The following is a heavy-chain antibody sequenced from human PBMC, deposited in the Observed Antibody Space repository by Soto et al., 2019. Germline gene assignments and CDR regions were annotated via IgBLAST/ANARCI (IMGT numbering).Heavy chain of an antibody. CDR3: ARDHLKIAGAFDY. CDR1: GYTFTSYA. D-gene: IGHD2-15*01. Sequence: QVQLVQSGAEVKKPGASVKVSCKASGYTFTSYAIHWVRQAPGQRLEWMGWINAGNGNTKYSQKFQGRVTITRDTSASTAYMELSSLGSEDTAVYYCARDHLKIAGAFDYWGQGTLVTVSS. V-gene: IGHV1-3*01. J-gene: IGHJ4*02. CDR2: INAGNGNT.